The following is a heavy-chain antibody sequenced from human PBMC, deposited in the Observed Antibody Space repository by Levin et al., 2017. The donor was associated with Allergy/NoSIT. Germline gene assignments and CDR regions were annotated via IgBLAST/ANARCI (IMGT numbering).Heavy chain of an antibody. CDR2: INHDGST. CDR3: ARGRLHGVTFVRGPRSYKFYFDY. Sequence: SETLSLTCAVYGGAFSGYYWSWIRQPPGKGLEWIGEINHDGSTTYNPSLKSRVTISQDTSKNQFSLQLTTVTAADTAIYYCARGRLHGVTFVRGPRSYKFYFDYWGQGALVTVSS. V-gene: IGHV4-34*01. D-gene: IGHD3-10*01. J-gene: IGHJ4*02. CDR1: GGAFSGYY.